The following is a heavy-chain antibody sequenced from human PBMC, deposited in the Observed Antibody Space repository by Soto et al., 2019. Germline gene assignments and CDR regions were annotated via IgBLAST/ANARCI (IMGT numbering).Heavy chain of an antibody. J-gene: IGHJ6*02. D-gene: IGHD6-19*01. CDR1: GYSFTSYW. CDR2: IYPGDSDT. CDR3: ARRSVAGDYGMDV. V-gene: IGHV5-51*01. Sequence: GESLKISFKGSGYSFTSYWMGWVRQIPGKGLEWMGIIYPGDSDTRYSPSFQGQVTISADKSISTAYLQWSSLKASDTAMYYCARRSVAGDYGMDVWGQGTTVTVSS.